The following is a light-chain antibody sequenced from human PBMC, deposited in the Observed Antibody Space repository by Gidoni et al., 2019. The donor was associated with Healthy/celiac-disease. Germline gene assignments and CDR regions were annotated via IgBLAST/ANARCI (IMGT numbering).Light chain of an antibody. V-gene: IGKV2-28*01. CDR1: QSLLHSNGYNY. CDR3: MQALQTLWT. Sequence: DIVMTQSPLSLPVTPGEPASISCRSSQSLLHSNGYNYLDWYLQQPGQSPQLLIYLGSNRASGVPDRFSGSGSGTDFTLKISRVEAEDVGVYYCMQALQTLWTFGQGTKVEIK. J-gene: IGKJ1*01. CDR2: LGS.